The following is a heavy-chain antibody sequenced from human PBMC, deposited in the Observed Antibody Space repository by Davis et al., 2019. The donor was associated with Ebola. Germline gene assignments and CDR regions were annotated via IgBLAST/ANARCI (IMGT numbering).Heavy chain of an antibody. J-gene: IGHJ6*02. CDR3: ARDLFIGSGAGYYGMDV. CDR1: GYTFTSYG. Sequence: ASVKVSCKASGYTFTSYGISWVRQAPGQGLEWMGWVSAYNGNTNYAQKLQGRVTMTTDTSTSTAYMELRSLRSDDTAVYYCARDLFIGSGAGYYGMDVWGQGTTVTASS. CDR2: VSAYNGNT. D-gene: IGHD3-16*02. V-gene: IGHV1-18*01.